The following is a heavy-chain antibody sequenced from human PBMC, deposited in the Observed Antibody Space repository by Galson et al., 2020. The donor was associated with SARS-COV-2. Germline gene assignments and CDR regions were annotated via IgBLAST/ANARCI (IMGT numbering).Heavy chain of an antibody. CDR2: IHTSGST. CDR1: GGPMSNYY. V-gene: IGHV4-4*07. Sequence: SETLSLTCTVSGGPMSNYYYNWIRQSAGKGLEWIGRIHTSGSTNYNPSLRSRVFMSVDSSKNQFSLRLSSVTAADTAVYYCARVMSDDDVNASYYRIWYLDLWGRGTLVTVCS. CDR3: ARVMSDDDVNASYYRIWYLDL. D-gene: IGHD3-22*01. J-gene: IGHJ2*01.